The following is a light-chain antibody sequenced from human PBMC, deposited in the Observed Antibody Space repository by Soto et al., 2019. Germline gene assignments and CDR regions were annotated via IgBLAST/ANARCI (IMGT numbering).Light chain of an antibody. CDR3: QQRHNWPIT. Sequence: DIQMTQSPSSLSASVGDSVTITCRASQSISSYLNWYQQKPGKAPKLLIYAASSLQSGVPSRFSGSGSGTDFTLTISSLEPADFGVYYCQQRHNWPITFGQGTRLEIK. J-gene: IGKJ5*01. CDR1: QSISSY. V-gene: IGKV1-39*01. CDR2: AAS.